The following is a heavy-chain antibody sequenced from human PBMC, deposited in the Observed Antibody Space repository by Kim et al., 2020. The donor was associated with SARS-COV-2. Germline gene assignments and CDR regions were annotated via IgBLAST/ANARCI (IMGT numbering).Heavy chain of an antibody. Sequence: SETLSLTCTVSGGSISSYYWSWIRQPPGKGLEWIGYIYYSGSTNYNPSLKSRVTISVDTSKNQFSLKLSSVTAADTAVYYCARSLRYFDPTYYYMDVWGKGTTVTVSS. J-gene: IGHJ6*03. CDR3: ARSLRYFDPTYYYMDV. CDR2: IYYSGST. CDR1: GGSISSYY. D-gene: IGHD3-9*01. V-gene: IGHV4-59*01.